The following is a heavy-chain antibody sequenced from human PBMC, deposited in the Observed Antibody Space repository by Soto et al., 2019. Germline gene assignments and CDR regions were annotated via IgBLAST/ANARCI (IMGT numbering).Heavy chain of an antibody. Sequence: SETLSLTCTVSGGSISSGDYYWSWIRQPPGKGLEWIGYIYYSGSTYYNPSLKTRVTISVDTSKNQFSLKLSSVTAADTAVYYCARGTSSSGHWFDPWGQGTLGTVCS. CDR3: ARGTSSSGHWFDP. J-gene: IGHJ5*02. D-gene: IGHD6-6*01. V-gene: IGHV4-30-4*01. CDR1: GGSISSGDYY. CDR2: IYYSGST.